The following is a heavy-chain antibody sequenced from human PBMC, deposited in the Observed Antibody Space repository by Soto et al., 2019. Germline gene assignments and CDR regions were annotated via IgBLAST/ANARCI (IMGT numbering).Heavy chain of an antibody. Sequence: ASVKVSCKASGYTFTSYGISWVRQAPGQGLEWMGWISAYNGNTNYAQKLRGRVTMTTDTSTSTAYMELRSLRSDDTAVYYCAGGVTSYYYYYGMDVWGQGTTVTVSS. D-gene: IGHD3-16*01. V-gene: IGHV1-18*01. J-gene: IGHJ6*02. CDR1: GYTFTSYG. CDR2: ISAYNGNT. CDR3: AGGVTSYYYYYGMDV.